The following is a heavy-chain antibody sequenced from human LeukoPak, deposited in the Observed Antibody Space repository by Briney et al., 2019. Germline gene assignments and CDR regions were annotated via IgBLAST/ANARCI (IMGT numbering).Heavy chain of an antibody. CDR1: GFTFSSYA. J-gene: IGHJ3*02. V-gene: IGHV3-7*01. D-gene: IGHD3-22*01. CDR2: IKQDGSEK. CDR3: ARESLYYYDSSGLDAFDI. Sequence: GGSLRLSCAASGFTFSSYAMSWVRQSPGKGLEWVANIKQDGSEKYYVDSVKGRFTISRDNAKNSLYLQMNSLRAEDTAVYYCARESLYYYDSSGLDAFDIWGQGTMVTVSS.